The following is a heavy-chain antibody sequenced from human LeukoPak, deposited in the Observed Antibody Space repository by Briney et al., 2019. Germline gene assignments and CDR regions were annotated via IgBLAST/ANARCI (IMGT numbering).Heavy chain of an antibody. Sequence: SETLSLTCAVYGGSFSDYFWGWIRQPPGKGLEWIGEINHSGSTNYNPSLKSRVTISVDTSKNQFSLKLSSVTAADTAVYYCARGRTIFGVVIPPLDVWGKGTTVTVSS. D-gene: IGHD3-3*01. CDR2: INHSGST. CDR1: GGSFSDYF. J-gene: IGHJ6*04. CDR3: ARGRTIFGVVIPPLDV. V-gene: IGHV4-34*01.